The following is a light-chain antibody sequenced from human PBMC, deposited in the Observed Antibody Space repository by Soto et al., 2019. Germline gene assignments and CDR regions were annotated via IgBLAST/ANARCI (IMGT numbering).Light chain of an antibody. CDR2: GAS. J-gene: IGKJ1*01. V-gene: IGKV3-20*01. Sequence: EMVLTQSPGTLSLSPGERATVSCRASQSVSASYLAWYQQKPGQSPRLLINGASSRATGIPDSFSVSGSGTYFTLTISRLEPEDCAVYYCQQYVSSCWTSGQGTKVEIK. CDR3: QQYVSSCWT. CDR1: QSVSASY.